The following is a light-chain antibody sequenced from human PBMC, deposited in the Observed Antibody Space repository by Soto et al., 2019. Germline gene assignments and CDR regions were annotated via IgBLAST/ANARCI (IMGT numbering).Light chain of an antibody. V-gene: IGKV4-1*01. CDR3: QQYYSTPWT. J-gene: IGKJ1*01. CDR1: QSVFSNSNNKKY. CDR2: WAS. Sequence: DIVMTQSADSLAVSLGERATINCKSSQSVFSNSNNKKYLAWYQQKPGQPPKLLIHWASIRESGVPDRFSGSGSGTDFTRTINSLQAEDVAVYYCQQYYSTPWTFGQGTKVEIK.